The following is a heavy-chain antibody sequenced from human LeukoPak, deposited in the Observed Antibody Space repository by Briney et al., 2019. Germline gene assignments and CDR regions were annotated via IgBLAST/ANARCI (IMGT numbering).Heavy chain of an antibody. V-gene: IGHV3-23*01. Sequence: PGGSLRLSCAASGFTFNTYAMNWVRQAPGKGLEWVSGISGSGGSTYYTDSVKGRFTISRDNSKNTLYLQMNSLRAEDTAVYYCAKEEVGYISGWSPATWGQGTLVTVSS. D-gene: IGHD6-19*01. CDR1: GFTFNTYA. CDR3: AKEEVGYISGWSPAT. J-gene: IGHJ5*02. CDR2: ISGSGGST.